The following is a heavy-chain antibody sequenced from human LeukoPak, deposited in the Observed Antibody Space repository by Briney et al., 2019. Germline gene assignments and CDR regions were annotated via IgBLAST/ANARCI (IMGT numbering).Heavy chain of an antibody. CDR3: ARQKRNYYYMDV. CDR2: INHSGST. J-gene: IGHJ6*03. Sequence: SETLSLTCAVYGGSFSGYYWSWIRQPPGKGLEWIGEINHSGSTNYNPSLKSRVTIPVDTSKNQFSLKLSSVTAADTAVYYCARQKRNYYYMDVWGKGTTVTVSS. CDR1: GGSFSGYY. V-gene: IGHV4-34*01.